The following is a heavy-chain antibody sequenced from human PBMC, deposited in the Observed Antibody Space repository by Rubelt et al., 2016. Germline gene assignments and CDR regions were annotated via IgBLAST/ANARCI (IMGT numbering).Heavy chain of an antibody. CDR1: GGSITSSSYY. V-gene: IGHV4-39*07. CDR2: IYYRGGT. CDR3: ARGDSGWYRTQMYYFDY. Sequence: QLQLQESGPGLVKPSETLSLTCTVSGGSITSSSYYWGWIRQPPGKGLEWIGNIYYRGGTYYSPSLNGRVTISVDTSKNQFSLKLSSGTAADTAVYYCARGDSGWYRTQMYYFDYWGQGTLVTVSS. D-gene: IGHD6-19*01. J-gene: IGHJ4*02.